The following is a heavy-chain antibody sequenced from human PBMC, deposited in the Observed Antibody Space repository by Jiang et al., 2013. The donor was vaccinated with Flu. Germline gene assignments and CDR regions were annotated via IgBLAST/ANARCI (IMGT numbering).Heavy chain of an antibody. CDR3: AREPYCSGGRCYDY. CDR2: IYYSGST. D-gene: IGHD2-15*01. CDR1: GDSISSYY. J-gene: IGHJ4*02. V-gene: IGHV4-59*01. Sequence: GSGLVKPSETLSLTCTVSGDSISSYYWSWIRQPPGKGLEWIGFIYYSGSTNYNPSLKSRVTISVDTSKNQFSLKLNSVTAADTAVYYCAREPYCSGGRCYDYWGQGTLVTVSS.